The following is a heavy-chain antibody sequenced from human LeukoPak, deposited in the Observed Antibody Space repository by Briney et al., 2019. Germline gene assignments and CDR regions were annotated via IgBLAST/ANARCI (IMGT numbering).Heavy chain of an antibody. V-gene: IGHV3-53*01. J-gene: IGHJ4*02. CDR1: GFTVSSNY. CDR3: ARDSIGYCSSTSCGGFDY. Sequence: GGSLRLSCAASGFTVSSNYMSWVRQAPGKGLEWVSVIYSGGSTYYADSVKGRFTISRDNSKNTLYLQMNSLRAEDTAVYYCARDSIGYCSSTSCGGFDYWGQGTLVTVSS. D-gene: IGHD2-2*01. CDR2: IYSGGST.